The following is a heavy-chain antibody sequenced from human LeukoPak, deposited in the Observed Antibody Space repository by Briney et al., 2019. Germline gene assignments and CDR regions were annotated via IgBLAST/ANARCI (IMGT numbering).Heavy chain of an antibody. CDR2: IRSSDNTI. CDR1: GFTFSAYS. CDR3: ARDHDWAFDY. V-gene: IGHV3-48*02. Sequence: GGSLRLSCAASGFTFSAYSMNWVRQPPRKGLEWISYIRSSDNTIFYADSVKGRFTISTDNAKNSLFLQMNSLRDEDTAVYYCARDHDWAFDYWGQGTLVTVSS. D-gene: IGHD3-9*01. J-gene: IGHJ4*02.